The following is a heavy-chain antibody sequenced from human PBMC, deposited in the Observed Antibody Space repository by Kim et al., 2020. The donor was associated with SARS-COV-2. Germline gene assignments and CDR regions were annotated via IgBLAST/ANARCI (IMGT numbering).Heavy chain of an antibody. CDR1: GFTFSSYA. J-gene: IGHJ4*02. CDR2: IYSGGSST. CDR3: AKGHYYDSSGYLDY. V-gene: IGHV3-23*03. Sequence: GGSLRLSCAASGFTFSSYAMSWVRQAPGKGLEWVSVIYSGGSSTYYADSVKGRFTISRDNSKNTLYLQMNSLRAEDTAVYYCAKGHYYDSSGYLDYWGQGTLVTVSS. D-gene: IGHD3-22*01.